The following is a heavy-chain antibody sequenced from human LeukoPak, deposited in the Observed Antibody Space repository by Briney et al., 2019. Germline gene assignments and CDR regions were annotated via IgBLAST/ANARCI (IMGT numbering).Heavy chain of an antibody. D-gene: IGHD2-15*01. Sequence: GASAKVSCKASGGTFSSYAISWVRQAPGQGLEWMVRIIPIFGTANYAQKFQGRVTITKDESTSTAYMELSSLRSEDTAVYYCARASDCSGGSCPISYWGQGTLVTVSS. J-gene: IGHJ4*02. CDR1: GGTFSSYA. CDR3: ARASDCSGGSCPISY. V-gene: IGHV1-69*05. CDR2: IIPIFGTA.